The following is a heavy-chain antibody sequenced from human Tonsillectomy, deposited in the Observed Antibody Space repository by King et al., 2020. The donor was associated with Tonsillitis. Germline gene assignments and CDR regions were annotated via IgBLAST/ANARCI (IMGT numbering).Heavy chain of an antibody. V-gene: IGHV2-26*01. CDR3: ARILKLWWFAVDF. J-gene: IGHJ4*02. D-gene: IGHD2-21*01. CDR2: IFSNDEK. Sequence: TLKESDPVLVKPPETLTLTCTVSGFSLSNARMGVSWIRQPPGKAPEWLAHIFSNDEKSYKTSLKSRLTISKDTAKSQVVLIMTNMDPVDTATYYCARILKLWWFAVDFWGQGTLVTVSS. CDR1: GFSLSNARMG.